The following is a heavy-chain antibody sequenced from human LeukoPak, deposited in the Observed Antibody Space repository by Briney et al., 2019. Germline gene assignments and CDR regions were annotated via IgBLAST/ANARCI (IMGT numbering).Heavy chain of an antibody. Sequence: GESLKISCKGSGYSFTSYWIGWVRQMPGKGLEWMGIIYPGDSDTRYSPTFQGQVTISIDKSISTAYLQWSSLKASDTAMYFCAGSPFYYFDYWGQGTLVSVPS. J-gene: IGHJ4*02. V-gene: IGHV5-51*01. CDR2: IYPGDSDT. D-gene: IGHD2-8*01. CDR1: GYSFTSYW. CDR3: AGSPFYYFDY.